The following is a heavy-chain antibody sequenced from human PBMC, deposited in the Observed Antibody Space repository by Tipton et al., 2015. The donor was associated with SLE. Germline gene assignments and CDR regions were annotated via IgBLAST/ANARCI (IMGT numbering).Heavy chain of an antibody. D-gene: IGHD3-10*01. J-gene: IGHJ5*02. CDR2: IYYSGTT. CDR3: ASGGYGSGSHYLGGWFDP. Sequence: TLSLTCTVSGDSISGQYWSWIRQPPGKGLEWVGYIYYSGTTNYNPSLKSRVTISADTSKNQFSLKLSSVTAADTAVYYCASGGYGSGSHYLGGWFDPWGRGTLVTVSS. CDR1: GDSISGQY. V-gene: IGHV4-59*08.